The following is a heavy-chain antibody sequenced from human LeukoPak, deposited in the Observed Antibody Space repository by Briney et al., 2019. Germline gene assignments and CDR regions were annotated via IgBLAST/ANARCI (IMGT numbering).Heavy chain of an antibody. CDR2: INAGNDNT. CDR3: ARGHDFWSGYYTGVDY. D-gene: IGHD3-3*01. V-gene: IGHV1-3*01. Sequence: ASVKVSCKASGYTFITYALHWVRQAPGQRLEWIGWINAGNDNTRYSQKFQGRVTITRDTSASTAYMELSSLRSEDTAVYYCARGHDFWSGYYTGVDYWGQGTLVTVSS. J-gene: IGHJ4*02. CDR1: GYTFITYA.